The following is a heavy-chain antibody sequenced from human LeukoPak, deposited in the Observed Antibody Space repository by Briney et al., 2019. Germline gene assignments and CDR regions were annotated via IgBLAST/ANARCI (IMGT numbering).Heavy chain of an antibody. J-gene: IGHJ4*02. CDR1: GFTFSNYG. V-gene: IGHV3-30*03. D-gene: IGHD3-10*01. Sequence: GGSLRLSCAASGFTFSNYGMHWVRQTPGKGLEWVALISSDGSKNIYADSVKGRFTISRDNSKITVYLQMNSLRAEDTAVYYCARASGGSGDVWISFYYWGQGTLVTVSS. CDR3: ARASGGSGDVWISFYY. CDR2: ISSDGSKN.